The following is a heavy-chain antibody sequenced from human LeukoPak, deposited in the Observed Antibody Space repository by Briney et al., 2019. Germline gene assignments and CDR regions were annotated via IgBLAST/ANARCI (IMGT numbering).Heavy chain of an antibody. Sequence: ASVKVSCKASGYTFTSYGISWVRQAPGQGLECMGWISAYNGNTNYAQKFQGRVTMTTDTSTSTAYMELRSLRSDDTAVYYCASYDILTGYTILDYWGQGTLVTVSS. D-gene: IGHD3-9*01. CDR1: GYTFTSYG. J-gene: IGHJ4*02. CDR2: ISAYNGNT. CDR3: ASYDILTGYTILDY. V-gene: IGHV1-18*01.